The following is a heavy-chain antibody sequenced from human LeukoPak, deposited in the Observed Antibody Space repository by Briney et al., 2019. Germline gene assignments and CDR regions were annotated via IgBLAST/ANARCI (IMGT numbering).Heavy chain of an antibody. D-gene: IGHD5-18*01. V-gene: IGHV4-59*01. CDR1: GGSIGSYY. CDR3: ARGEYSYAAAFDI. CDR2: IYYSGST. J-gene: IGHJ3*02. Sequence: SETLSLTCTVSGGSIGSYYWSWVRQPPGKGLKWIGYIYYSGSTNYNPSLKSRVTISVDTSKNQFSLKLSSVTAADTAVYYCARGEYSYAAAFDIWGQGTMVTVSS.